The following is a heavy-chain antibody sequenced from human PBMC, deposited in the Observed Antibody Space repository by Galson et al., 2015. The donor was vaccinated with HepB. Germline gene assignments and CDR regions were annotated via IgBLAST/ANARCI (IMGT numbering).Heavy chain of an antibody. CDR1: GYTFTGYY. D-gene: IGHD2-2*01. CDR2: INPNSGGT. V-gene: IGHV1-2*04. CDR3: ARALSGIVDCSSTSCQLMGRYAFDI. J-gene: IGHJ3*02. Sequence: SVKVSCKASGYTFTGYYMHWVRQAPGQGLEWMGWINPNSGGTNYAQKFQGWVTMTRDTSISTAYMELSRLRSDDTAVYYCARALSGIVDCSSTSCQLMGRYAFDIWGQGTMVTVSS.